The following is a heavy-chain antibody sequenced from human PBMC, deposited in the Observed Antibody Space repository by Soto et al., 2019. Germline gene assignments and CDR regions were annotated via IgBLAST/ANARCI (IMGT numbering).Heavy chain of an antibody. D-gene: IGHD1-26*01. CDR3: AREGGSLNWFEP. CDR2: ISSSSSTI. Sequence: EVQLVESGGGLVQPGGSLRLSCAASGFTFSSYSMNWVRQAPGKGLEWVSYISSSSSTIYYADSVKGRFTISRDNAKNSRYLKMNSLRDEDTAVYYCAREGGSLNWFEPWGQGTLVTVSS. J-gene: IGHJ5*02. V-gene: IGHV3-48*02. CDR1: GFTFSSYS.